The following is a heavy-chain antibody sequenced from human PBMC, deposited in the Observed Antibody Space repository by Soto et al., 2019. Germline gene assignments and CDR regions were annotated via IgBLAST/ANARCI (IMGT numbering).Heavy chain of an antibody. Sequence: VQLVESGGGLVQPGGSLRLSCAASGFTFSNAWMNWVRQAPGKGLEWVGRIKSQTDGGTTDYAAPAKGRYTISRDDSKNTLYLQMNSLKTEDTAVYYWTTAIIEPVVVAFDIWCQVPMVTVAS. J-gene: IGHJ3*02. V-gene: IGHV3-15*07. CDR2: IKSQTDGGTT. D-gene: IGHD2-15*01. CDR3: TTAIIEPVVVAFDI. CDR1: GFTFSNAW.